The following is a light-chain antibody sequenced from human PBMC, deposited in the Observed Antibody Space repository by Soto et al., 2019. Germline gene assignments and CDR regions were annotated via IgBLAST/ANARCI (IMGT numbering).Light chain of an antibody. J-gene: IGKJ2*01. CDR3: QQFNSYPYT. CDR2: AAS. CDR1: QSIGIY. V-gene: IGKV1-39*01. Sequence: DIQMTQSPSSLSASVGDRVTITCRASQSIGIYLNWYQQEPGKAPKLLIYAASTLQSGVPSRFSGSKSGTDFTLTISSLQPEDFATYYCQQFNSYPYTFGQGTKLEIK.